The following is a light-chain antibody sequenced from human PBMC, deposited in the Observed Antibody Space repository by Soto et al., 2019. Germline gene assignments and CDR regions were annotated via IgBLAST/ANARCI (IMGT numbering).Light chain of an antibody. CDR3: SSYVTSGTLV. V-gene: IGLV2-14*01. Sequence: QSALTQAASVSGSPGQSITISCTGTSSDIGGSDYVSWYQKHPGKAPKVIIYEVSDRPSGVSDRFPGSKSGNTASLTISGLQAEDEADYYCSSYVTSGTLVFGGGTKVTVL. CDR2: EVS. CDR1: SSDIGGSDY. J-gene: IGLJ3*02.